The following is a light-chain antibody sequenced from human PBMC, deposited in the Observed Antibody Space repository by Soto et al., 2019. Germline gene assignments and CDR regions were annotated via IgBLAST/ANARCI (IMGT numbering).Light chain of an antibody. CDR1: QGISSH. Sequence: DIQLTQSPSFLSASVGDRVTITCRASQGISSHLAWYQQHPGKAPKLLIYVASTLPIGVPSRFSGSGSGTEFTLPISGLQPADFASDYYQQHNSYRITFGRGTRLEIK. CDR2: VAS. CDR3: QQHNSYRIT. J-gene: IGKJ5*01. V-gene: IGKV1-9*01.